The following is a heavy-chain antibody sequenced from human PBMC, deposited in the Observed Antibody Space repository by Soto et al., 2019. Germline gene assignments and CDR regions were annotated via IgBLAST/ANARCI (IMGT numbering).Heavy chain of an antibody. Sequence: GGSLRLSCAASGFTFSSYWMHWVRQAPGKGLVWVSRINSDGSSTSYADSVKGRFTISRDNAKNTLYLQMNSLRAEDTAVYYCANELPLYYYYYGMDVWGQGTTVTVSS. V-gene: IGHV3-74*01. CDR3: ANELPLYYYYYGMDV. D-gene: IGHD2-15*01. CDR1: GFTFSSYW. CDR2: INSDGSST. J-gene: IGHJ6*02.